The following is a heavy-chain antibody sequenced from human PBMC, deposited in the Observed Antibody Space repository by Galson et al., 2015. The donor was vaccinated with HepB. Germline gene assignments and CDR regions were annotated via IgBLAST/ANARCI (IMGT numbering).Heavy chain of an antibody. CDR3: ARADCSSTSCYGWAGGYYGMDV. D-gene: IGHD2-2*01. Sequence: SVKVSCKASGGTFSSYTISWVRQAPGQGLEWMGRIIPILGIANYAQKFQGRVTITADKSTSTAYMELSSLRSEDTAVYYCARADCSSTSCYGWAGGYYGMDVWGQGTTVTVSS. J-gene: IGHJ6*02. V-gene: IGHV1-69*02. CDR1: GGTFSSYT. CDR2: IIPILGIA.